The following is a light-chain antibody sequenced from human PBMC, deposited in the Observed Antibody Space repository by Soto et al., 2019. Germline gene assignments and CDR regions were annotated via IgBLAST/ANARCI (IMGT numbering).Light chain of an antibody. CDR3: QQYGSSPPLLT. CDR1: QVFSSSN. J-gene: IGKJ4*01. Sequence: EIGLRQFPGTRSCSPGKRATLSCRASQVFSSSNLAGYQQKLGQAPRLLIYGASTRATGIPDRFSGSGSGTDFTLTISRLEPEDFAVYYCQQYGSSPPLLTFGGGTKVEIK. CDR2: GAS. V-gene: IGKV3-20*01.